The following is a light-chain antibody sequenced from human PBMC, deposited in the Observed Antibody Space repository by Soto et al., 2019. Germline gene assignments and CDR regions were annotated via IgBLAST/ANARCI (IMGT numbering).Light chain of an antibody. CDR3: QQYNSYCT. CDR2: KAS. CDR1: PSISRW. V-gene: IGKV1-5*03. Sequence: DIQMTQSPSTLSASVGDRVTITCRASPSISRWLAWYQQKPGKAPKLLIYKASSLESGVPSRFSGSGSGTEFTLTISSLQPDDFATYYCQQYNSYCTFGQGTKVEIK. J-gene: IGKJ1*01.